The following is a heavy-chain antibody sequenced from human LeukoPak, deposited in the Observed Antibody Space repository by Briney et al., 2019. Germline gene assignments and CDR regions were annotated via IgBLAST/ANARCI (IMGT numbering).Heavy chain of an antibody. CDR3: ARVGEQLVRDYYYYMDV. CDR2: INHSGST. V-gene: IGHV4-34*01. J-gene: IGHJ6*03. D-gene: IGHD6-6*01. CDR1: GGSFSGYY. Sequence: PSETLSLTCAVYGGSFSGYYSSWIRQPPGEGREWFGEINHSGSTNYNPSLKSRVTISVDQSKNQISLKLSSVTAADRAVYYCARVGEQLVRDYYYYMDVWGKGTTVTVSS.